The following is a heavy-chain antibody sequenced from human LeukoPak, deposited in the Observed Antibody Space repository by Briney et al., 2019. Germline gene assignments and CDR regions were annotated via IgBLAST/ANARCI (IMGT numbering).Heavy chain of an antibody. Sequence: SGTLSLTCAVSGGSISSSNWWSWVRQPPGKGLEWIGEIYHSGSTNYNPSLKSRVTISVDTSKNQFSLKLSSVTVADTGVYYCARDTQIFSAIKKFHYYGMDVWGQGTTVTVSS. CDR1: GGSISSSNW. V-gene: IGHV4-4*02. J-gene: IGHJ6*02. CDR3: ARDTQIFSAIKKFHYYGMDV. CDR2: IYHSGST.